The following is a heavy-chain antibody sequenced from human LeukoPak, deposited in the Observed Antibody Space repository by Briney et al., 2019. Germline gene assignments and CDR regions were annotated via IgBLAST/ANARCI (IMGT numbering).Heavy chain of an antibody. J-gene: IGHJ4*02. V-gene: IGHV3-33*01. CDR3: ARDLAGYYDSSGYYGEDY. CDR2: IWYDGSNK. CDR1: GFTFSSYG. Sequence: GGSLRLSCAASGFTFSSYGMHWVRQAPGKGLEWVAVIWYDGSNKYYADSVKGRFTISRDNSKNTLYLQMNSLRAEDTAVYYCARDLAGYYDSSGYYGEDYWGQGTLVTVSS. D-gene: IGHD3-22*01.